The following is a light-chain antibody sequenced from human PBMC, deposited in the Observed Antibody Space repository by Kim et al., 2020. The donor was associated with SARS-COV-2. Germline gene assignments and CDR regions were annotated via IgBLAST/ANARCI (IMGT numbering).Light chain of an antibody. Sequence: SYELTQPPSVSVAPGKTARITCGGNNIGSKSVHWYQQKPGQAPVLVIYYVSDRPPGIPERFSGSNSGNTPTLTISRVEAGDEADYYCQVWGSSSDHWVFG. J-gene: IGLJ3*02. CDR2: YVS. V-gene: IGLV3-21*04. CDR1: NIGSKS. CDR3: QVWGSSSDHWV.